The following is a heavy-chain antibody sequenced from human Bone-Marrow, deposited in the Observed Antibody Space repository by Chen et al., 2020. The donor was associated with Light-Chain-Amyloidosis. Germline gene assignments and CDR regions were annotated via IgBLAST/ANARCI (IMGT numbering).Heavy chain of an antibody. D-gene: IGHD2-21*01. J-gene: IGHJ6*02. CDR1: GFVFTTYG. CDR3: AKRPPYPSIYGMDV. Sequence: EVRLVESGGGVVQPGGSLRLSCAASGFVFTTYGFQWVRQAPGKGLEWVSGISGSGGSTYYADSVKGRFTISRDNSKNTLYLQMNSLRAEDTAVYYCAKRPPYPSIYGMDVWGQGTTVTVSS. V-gene: IGHV3-23*04. CDR2: ISGSGGST.